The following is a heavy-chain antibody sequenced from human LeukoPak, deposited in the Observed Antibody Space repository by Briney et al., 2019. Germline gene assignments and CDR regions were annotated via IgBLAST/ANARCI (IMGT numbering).Heavy chain of an antibody. V-gene: IGHV3-74*01. CDR1: GFTFSSYS. Sequence: GGSLRLSCAASGFTFSSYSMNWVRQAPGKGLVWVSRINRDGSITKYADSVKGRFTVSRDNAKNTLDLQMNSLRAEDTAVYYCARDKKSGESSEIDYWGQGTLVTVSS. J-gene: IGHJ4*02. CDR2: INRDGSIT. D-gene: IGHD3-10*01. CDR3: ARDKKSGESSEIDY.